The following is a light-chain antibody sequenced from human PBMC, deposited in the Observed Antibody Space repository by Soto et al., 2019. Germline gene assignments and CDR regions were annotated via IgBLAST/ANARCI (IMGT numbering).Light chain of an antibody. J-gene: IGKJ4*01. CDR1: QDINIY. Sequence: DIQMTQSPSSLSASVGDRVTITCQASQDINIYLNWYQQKPGKAPKLLIYDASNLEAGAPSRFSGSGSGTDFTFTISSLQPEDIARYYCQQFKSVPLTFGGGTEVEIK. CDR3: QQFKSVPLT. V-gene: IGKV1-33*01. CDR2: DAS.